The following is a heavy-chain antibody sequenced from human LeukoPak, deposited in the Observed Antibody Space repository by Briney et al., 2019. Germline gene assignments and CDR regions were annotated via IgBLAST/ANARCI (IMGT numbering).Heavy chain of an antibody. J-gene: IGHJ5*02. D-gene: IGHD2-2*01. V-gene: IGHV1-18*01. CDR2: ISAYNGNT. CDR3: ARVWNIVVVPAADTNWFDP. Sequence: ASVKVSCKASGGTFSSYAISWVRQAPGQGLEWMGWISAYNGNTNYAQKLQGRVTMTTDTSTSTAYMELRSLRSDDTAVYYCARVWNIVVVPAADTNWFDPWGQGTLVTVSS. CDR1: GGTFSSYA.